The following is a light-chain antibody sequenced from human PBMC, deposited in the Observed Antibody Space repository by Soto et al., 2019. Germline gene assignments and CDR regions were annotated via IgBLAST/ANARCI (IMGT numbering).Light chain of an antibody. Sequence: EIVLTQSPGTLSLSPGERATLSCRASQSVISSFLAWYQQKVGQAPRLLIYGASSRATGIPDRFSGSGSGTDFTLTISSLEPEDFAVYYCQQREHWPPITFGQGTRLEI. CDR1: QSVISSF. CDR2: GAS. CDR3: QQREHWPPIT. J-gene: IGKJ5*01. V-gene: IGKV3D-20*02.